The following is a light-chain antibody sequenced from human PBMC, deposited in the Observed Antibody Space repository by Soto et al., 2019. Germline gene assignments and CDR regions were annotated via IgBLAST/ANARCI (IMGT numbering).Light chain of an antibody. CDR1: QSVSNN. CDR3: QQRSNWIT. CDR2: GAS. V-gene: IGKV3-11*01. J-gene: IGKJ5*01. Sequence: EIVMTQSPATLSVSPGERATLSCRASQSVSNNLAWYQQKPGQAPRLLLYGASTRATGIPARFSGSGSGTDFTLTISSLEPEDFAVYYCQQRSNWITFGQGTRLEIK.